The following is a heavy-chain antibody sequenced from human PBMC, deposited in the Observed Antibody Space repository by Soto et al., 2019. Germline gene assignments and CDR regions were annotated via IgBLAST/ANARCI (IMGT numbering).Heavy chain of an antibody. CDR1: GFTFSSFA. J-gene: IGHJ4*02. V-gene: IGHV3-23*01. CDR2: ISGSGAGT. CDR3: AKGPPLTYYDTSAYYPFDS. Sequence: GGSLRLSCAASGFTFSSFAMSWVRLAPGKGLGWVSAISGSGAGTYYANSVKGRFTISRDNSKNKLHLQMNSLRAEDTAVYYCAKGPPLTYYDTSAYYPFDSWGQGTLVTVSS. D-gene: IGHD3-22*01.